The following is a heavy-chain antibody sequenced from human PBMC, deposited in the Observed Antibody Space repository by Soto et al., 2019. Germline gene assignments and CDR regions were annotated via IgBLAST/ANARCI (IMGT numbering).Heavy chain of an antibody. CDR1: GYAFISYG. Sequence: GASVTVSWDARGYAFISYGITWVRQAPGQGLEWMGWISGYNGDTKYVQKFQGRVTMTTDTSTSTAYMELRSLRSDDAAVYYCARDTRAMIDSWSGYHSPDYGLDVWGQGTTVTGSS. J-gene: IGHJ6*02. D-gene: IGHD3-3*01. CDR2: ISGYNGDT. V-gene: IGHV1-18*01. CDR3: ARDTRAMIDSWSGYHSPDYGLDV.